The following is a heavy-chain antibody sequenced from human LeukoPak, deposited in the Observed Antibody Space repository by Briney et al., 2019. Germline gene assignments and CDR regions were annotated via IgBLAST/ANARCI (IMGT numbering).Heavy chain of an antibody. Sequence: GGSLRLSCAASGSTFSSYWMSWVRQAPGKGLEWVANIKQDGSEKYYVDSVKGRFTISRDNAKNSLYLQMNSLRVEDTAVYYCARDPAARGFDYWGQGTLVTVS. CDR2: IKQDGSEK. D-gene: IGHD2-2*01. J-gene: IGHJ4*02. CDR3: ARDPAARGFDY. V-gene: IGHV3-7*03. CDR1: GSTFSSYW.